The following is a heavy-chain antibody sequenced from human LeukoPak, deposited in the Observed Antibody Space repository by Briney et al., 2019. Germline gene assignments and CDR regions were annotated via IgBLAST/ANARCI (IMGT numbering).Heavy chain of an antibody. D-gene: IGHD2-2*01. J-gene: IGHJ4*02. CDR3: ARGVVPAALKDY. CDR1: GGSISSSSYY. Sequence: SETLSLTCTVSGGSISSSSYYWGWIRQPPGKGLEWIGSIYYSGTTHYSPSLESRVTISVDTSKNQFSLKLSSVTAADTAVYYCARGVVPAALKDYWGQGTLVTVSS. CDR2: IYYSGTT. V-gene: IGHV4-39*07.